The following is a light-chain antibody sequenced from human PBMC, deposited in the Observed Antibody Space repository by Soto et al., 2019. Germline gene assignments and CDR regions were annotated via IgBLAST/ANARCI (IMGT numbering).Light chain of an antibody. Sequence: DILLTQSASTLSASVGDRVTITCQASQRLXSRLDWYQQEPGKAPKILTDKASSLERGVPSRLSGSGSGTEFTLTISSLQPEYFANYYCQQYKSNPGTFGQGTKVDI. V-gene: IGKV1-5*03. CDR1: QRLXSR. CDR3: QQYKSNPGT. J-gene: IGKJ1*01. CDR2: KAS.